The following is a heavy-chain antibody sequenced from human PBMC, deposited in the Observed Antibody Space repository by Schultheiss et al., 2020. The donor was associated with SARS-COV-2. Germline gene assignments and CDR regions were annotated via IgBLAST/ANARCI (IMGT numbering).Heavy chain of an antibody. J-gene: IGHJ4*02. V-gene: IGHV3-20*01. D-gene: IGHD2-15*01. CDR2: INWNGGTT. CDR3: ARAVLDCSGGPCEDYFDS. CDR1: GFSVTSDY. Sequence: GESLKISCAASGFSVTSDYMSWVRQAPGKGLEWVSGINWNGGTTGYADSVKGRFTISRDNAENSLYLQMNSLRAGDTALYHCARAVLDCSGGPCEDYFDSWGQGTLVTVSS.